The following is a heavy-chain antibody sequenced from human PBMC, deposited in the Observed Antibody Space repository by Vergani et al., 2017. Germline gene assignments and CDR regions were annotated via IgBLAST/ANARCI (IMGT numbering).Heavy chain of an antibody. CDR2: INPSGGHT. V-gene: IGHV1-46*03. CDR1: GYTFSNYY. D-gene: IGHD3-9*01. Sequence: QVQVVQSGAEVKKSGASVKVSCKTSGYTFSNYYMHWVRQAPGQGLEWMGIINPSGGHTNYAQKVQGRVTMNRDKSTSTVYMEVSSLRSEDTSIYYCARGDYGILTGYRYWGQGTLVTVSA. CDR3: ARGDYGILTGYRY. J-gene: IGHJ4*02.